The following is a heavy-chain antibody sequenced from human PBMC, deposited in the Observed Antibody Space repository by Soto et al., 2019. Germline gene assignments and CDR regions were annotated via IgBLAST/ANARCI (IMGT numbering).Heavy chain of an antibody. Sequence: PGGSLRLSCAASGFTFSNYWMNWVRQAPGKGLEWVANIKQDGSEKYYVDSVKGRFTISRDNAKNSLYLQMNSLRAEDTAVYYCARDPRNFYDSSGYHNDYWGQGTLVTVSS. J-gene: IGHJ4*02. D-gene: IGHD3-22*01. CDR1: GFTFSNYW. CDR3: ARDPRNFYDSSGYHNDY. V-gene: IGHV3-7*01. CDR2: IKQDGSEK.